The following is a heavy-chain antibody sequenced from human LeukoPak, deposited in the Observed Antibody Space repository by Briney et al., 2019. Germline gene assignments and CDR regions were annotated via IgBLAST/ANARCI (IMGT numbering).Heavy chain of an antibody. Sequence: GGSLRLPCAASGFTFSSYWMHWVRQAPGKGLVWVSRINSDGSTTTYADSVKGRFTISRDNAKNTLYLQMNSLRAEDTAVYYCVRNLDFWGDSEDYWGQGTLVTVSS. CDR1: GFTFSSYW. V-gene: IGHV3-74*01. D-gene: IGHD3-3*01. CDR2: INSDGSTT. CDR3: VRNLDFWGDSEDY. J-gene: IGHJ4*02.